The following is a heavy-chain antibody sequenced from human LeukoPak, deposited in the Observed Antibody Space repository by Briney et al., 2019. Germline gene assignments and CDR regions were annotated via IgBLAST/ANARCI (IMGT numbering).Heavy chain of an antibody. J-gene: IGHJ4*02. Sequence: ASVKVSCKASGGTVSRFPISWVRQAPGQGLEWMGGIIPIFGTANYAQNFQGRVTITADESTGTAYMELRSLRSEDTAVYYCARVDGIITMRYWGQGTLVTVSS. CDR2: IIPIFGTA. D-gene: IGHD3-22*01. CDR3: ARVDGIITMRY. V-gene: IGHV1-69*13. CDR1: GGTVSRFP.